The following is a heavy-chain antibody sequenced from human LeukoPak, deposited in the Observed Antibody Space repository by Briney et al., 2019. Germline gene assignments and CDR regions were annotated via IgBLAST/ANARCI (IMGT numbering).Heavy chain of an antibody. CDR1: GFTFSSYG. J-gene: IGHJ4*02. CDR2: ISYDGSNK. D-gene: IGHD2-2*01. V-gene: IGHV3-30*18. Sequence: GGSLRLSCAASGFTFSSYGMHWVRQAPGKGLGWVAVISYDGSNKYYADSVKGRFTISRDNSKNTLYLQMNSLRAEDTAVYYCAKDPAVPAAYWDYWGQGTLVTVSS. CDR3: AKDPAVPAAYWDY.